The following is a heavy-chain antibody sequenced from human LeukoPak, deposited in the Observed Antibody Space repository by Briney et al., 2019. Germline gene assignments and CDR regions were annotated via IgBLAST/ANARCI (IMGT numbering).Heavy chain of an antibody. CDR2: IADSGGAT. CDR3: ARCQAYCTNNWFDP. CDR1: GFIFRDYY. D-gene: IGHD2-8*01. Sequence: GGSLRLSCTISGFIFRDYYMSWVRQAPGKGLEWVSAIADSGGATLYADSVKGRFTISRDNSGDTLYLQMNYLRAEDTAVYFCARCQAYCTNNWFDPWGQGTLVTVSS. V-gene: IGHV3-23*01. J-gene: IGHJ5*02.